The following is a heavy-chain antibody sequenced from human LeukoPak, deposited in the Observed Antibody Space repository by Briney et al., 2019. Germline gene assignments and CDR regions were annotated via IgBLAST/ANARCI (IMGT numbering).Heavy chain of an antibody. CDR1: GFTFSSYG. J-gene: IGHJ4*02. D-gene: IGHD5-24*01. V-gene: IGHV3-33*01. CDR3: ARGAETATLPDY. CDR2: MWFDGSNK. Sequence: PGGSLRLSCAASGFTFSSYGMQWVRQAPGKGLEWVAAMWFDGSNKYYADSVKGRITISRDNSKNTLYLQMSSLRAEDTGVYYCARGAETATLPDYWGQGTLVIVSS.